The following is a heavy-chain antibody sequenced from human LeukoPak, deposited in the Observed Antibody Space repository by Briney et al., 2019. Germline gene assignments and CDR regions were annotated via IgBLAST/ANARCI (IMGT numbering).Heavy chain of an antibody. V-gene: IGHV4-4*09. D-gene: IGHD3-3*01. Sequence: SETLSLTCTVSGGSISSYYWSWIRQPPGKGLEWIGYIYTSGSTNYNSSLKSRVTISVDTSKNQFSLKLSSVTAADTAVYYCARASRSGYYHYWGQGTLVTVSS. CDR1: GGSISSYY. CDR3: ARASRSGYYHY. CDR2: IYTSGST. J-gene: IGHJ4*02.